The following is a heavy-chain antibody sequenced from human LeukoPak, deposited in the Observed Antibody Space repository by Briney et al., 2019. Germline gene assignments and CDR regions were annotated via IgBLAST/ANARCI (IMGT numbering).Heavy chain of an antibody. D-gene: IGHD3-10*01. Sequence: ASVKVSCKASGYTFTGYYMHWVRQAPGQGLEWMGWMNPNSGNTGYAQKFQGRVTMTRNTSISTAYMELSSLRSEDTAVYYCARGCGSGSYYDDWFDPWGQGTLVTVSS. V-gene: IGHV1-8*02. CDR3: ARGCGSGSYYDDWFDP. CDR2: MNPNSGNT. J-gene: IGHJ5*02. CDR1: GYTFTGYY.